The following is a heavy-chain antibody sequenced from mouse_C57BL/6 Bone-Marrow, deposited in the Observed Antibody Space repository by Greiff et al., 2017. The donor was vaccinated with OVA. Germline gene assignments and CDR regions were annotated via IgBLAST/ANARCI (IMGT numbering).Heavy chain of an antibody. D-gene: IGHD3-3*01. Sequence: VQLQQSGAELVRPGASVKLSCTASGFNIKDDYMHWVKQRPEQGLEWIGWIDPENGDTEYASKFQGKATITADTSSNTAYLQLSSLTSEDTAVYYCTTGGTKYYYAMDYWGQGTSVTVSS. CDR1: GFNIKDDY. J-gene: IGHJ4*01. V-gene: IGHV14-4*01. CDR3: TTGGTKYYYAMDY. CDR2: IDPENGDT.